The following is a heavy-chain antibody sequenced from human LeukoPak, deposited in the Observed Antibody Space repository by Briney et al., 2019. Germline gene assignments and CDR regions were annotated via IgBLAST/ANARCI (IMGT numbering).Heavy chain of an antibody. CDR2: INHSGST. CDR3: ARGYYCGSGSYSWFDP. V-gene: IGHV4-34*01. J-gene: IGHJ5*02. D-gene: IGHD3-10*01. CDR1: GGSFSGYY. Sequence: TSETLSLTCAVYGGSFSGYYWSWIRQPPGKGLEWIGEINHSGSTNYNPSLKSRVTISVDTSKNQFSLKLSSVTAADTAVYYCARGYYCGSGSYSWFDPWGQGTLVTVSS.